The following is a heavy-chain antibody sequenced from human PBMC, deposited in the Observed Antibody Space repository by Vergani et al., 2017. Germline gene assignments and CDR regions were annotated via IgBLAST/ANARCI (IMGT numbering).Heavy chain of an antibody. CDR3: ARADRTLYSSGWERPVGWFDP. CDR2: INSDGSST. D-gene: IGHD6-19*01. J-gene: IGHJ5*02. CDR1: GFTFSSYW. Sequence: EVQLVESGGGLVQPGGSLRLSCAASGFTFSSYWMHWVRQAPGKGLVWVSRINSDGSSTSYADSVKGRFTISRDNAKNTLYLQMNSLRAEDTAVYYCARADRTLYSSGWERPVGWFDPWGQGTLVTVSS. V-gene: IGHV3-74*01.